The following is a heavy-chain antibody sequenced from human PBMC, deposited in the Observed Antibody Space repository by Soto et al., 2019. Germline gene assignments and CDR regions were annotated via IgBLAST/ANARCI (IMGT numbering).Heavy chain of an antibody. J-gene: IGHJ4*02. Sequence: SETLSLTCTVSGGSISNGIYYWSWIRQHPGKGLEWIGYIYYSGSTYYNPSLKSRVTISGDTSKNQFSLRLTSVTAADTAVYYCARHPPYGPLDYWGQGTLVTVSS. V-gene: IGHV4-39*01. CDR3: ARHPPYGPLDY. CDR2: IYYSGST. CDR1: GGSISNGIYY. D-gene: IGHD4-17*01.